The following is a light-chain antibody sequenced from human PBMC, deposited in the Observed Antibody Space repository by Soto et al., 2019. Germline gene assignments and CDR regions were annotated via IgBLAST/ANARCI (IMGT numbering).Light chain of an antibody. Sequence: EIVMTQSPATLSVSPGESATLSCRASQRISPNLAGYQQKGGQPPRLLIYGASTRATGITQRFSGSGSGTDFTLTISSLQSEDFAVYYCQQYNNWPPAYTFGQGTRVESK. CDR1: QRISPN. CDR2: GAS. CDR3: QQYNNWPPAYT. V-gene: IGKV3-15*01. J-gene: IGKJ2*01.